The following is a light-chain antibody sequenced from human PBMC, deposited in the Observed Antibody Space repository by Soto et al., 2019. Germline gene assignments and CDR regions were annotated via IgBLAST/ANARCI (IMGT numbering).Light chain of an antibody. V-gene: IGKV1-39*01. CDR3: QQTYSTPHT. CDR2: AAS. J-gene: IGKJ2*01. CDR1: QSVSSS. Sequence: DIQMTQSPSSLSASVRVRVTISCRASQSVSSSLNWYQQKPGKAPKLLIYAASTLQSGVPSRFSGGGSGTDFTLTISSLQPEDFGSYYCQQTYSTPHTFGQGTKVDI.